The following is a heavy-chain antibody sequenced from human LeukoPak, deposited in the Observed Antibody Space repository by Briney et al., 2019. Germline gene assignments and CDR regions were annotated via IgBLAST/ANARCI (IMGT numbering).Heavy chain of an antibody. J-gene: IGHJ4*02. CDR2: IYSGGST. D-gene: IGHD2-2*01. CDR3: AKGEYQTED. CDR1: GFTFSSYW. Sequence: GGSLRLSCAASGFTFSSYWMSWVRQAPGKGLEWVSVIYSGGSTYYADSVKGRFTISRDNSKNSLYLQMNSLRAEDTAVYYCAKGEYQTEDWGQGTLVTVSS. V-gene: IGHV3-66*01.